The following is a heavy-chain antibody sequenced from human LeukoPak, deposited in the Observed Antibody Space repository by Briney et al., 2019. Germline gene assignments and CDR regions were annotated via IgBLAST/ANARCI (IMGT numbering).Heavy chain of an antibody. J-gene: IGHJ4*02. CDR2: INHSGST. D-gene: IGHD5-12*01. V-gene: IGHV4-34*01. CDR1: GFTFSSYW. Sequence: GSLRLSCAASGFTFSSYWMSWIRQPPGKGLEWIGEINHSGSTNYNPSLESRVTLSVDTSKNQFSLKMRSLTAADTAVYYCARARGTVAIDYWGQGTLVTVSS. CDR3: ARARGTVAIDY.